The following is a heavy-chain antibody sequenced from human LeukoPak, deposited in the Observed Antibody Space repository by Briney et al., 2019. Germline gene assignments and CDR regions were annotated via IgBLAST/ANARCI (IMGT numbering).Heavy chain of an antibody. CDR1: GFSFRSYW. J-gene: IGHJ4*02. V-gene: IGHV3-7*01. D-gene: IGHD6-6*01. Sequence: PGGSLRLSCEASGFSFRSYWMTWVRQAPGKGLEWVANIKEDGSEKYYVDSVKGRFTISRDNAKNSLYLQMNSLGADDTAVYYCARDHSSSSAVDYWGQGTLVTVSS. CDR2: IKEDGSEK. CDR3: ARDHSSSSAVDY.